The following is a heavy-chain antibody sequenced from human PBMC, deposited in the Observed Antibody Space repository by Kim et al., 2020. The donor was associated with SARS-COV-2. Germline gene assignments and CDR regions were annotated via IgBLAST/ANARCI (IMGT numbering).Heavy chain of an antibody. V-gene: IGHV3-30*04. CDR3: AGEWADYGSSGFDY. J-gene: IGHJ4*02. Sequence: GGSLRLSCAASGFTFSNYAMHWVRQAPGKGLEWVSIISFDASTLYADFVKGRFTITREDSKDTLFLQMNSLRVGDTAIYYCAGEWADYGSSGFDYWGQGTLVRVSS. D-gene: IGHD3-22*01. CDR2: ISFDAST. CDR1: GFTFSNYA.